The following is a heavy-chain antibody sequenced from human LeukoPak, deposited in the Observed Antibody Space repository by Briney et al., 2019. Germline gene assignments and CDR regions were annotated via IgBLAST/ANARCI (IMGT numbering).Heavy chain of an antibody. D-gene: IGHD3-10*01. J-gene: IGHJ4*02. V-gene: IGHV3-48*01. CDR2: ISSSGSNS. CDR1: GSTFSIYG. Sequence: PGGSLRLSCAASGSTFSIYGISWVRQAPGKGLEWVSYISSSGSNSYHADSVKGRFSISRDNSKNSLYLQMNSLRAEDTAMYFCASGYRSGPICAWGQGTLVTVSS. CDR3: ASGYRSGPICA.